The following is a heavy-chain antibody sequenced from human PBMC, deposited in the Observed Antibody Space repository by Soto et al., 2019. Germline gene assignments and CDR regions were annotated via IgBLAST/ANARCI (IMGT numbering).Heavy chain of an antibody. CDR3: ARSTRVRLRLGELSIEEYYYYGMDV. D-gene: IGHD3-16*02. CDR2: IIPIFGTA. V-gene: IGHV1-69*13. J-gene: IGHJ6*02. CDR1: GGTFSSYA. Sequence: ASVKVSCKASGGTFSSYAISWVRQAPGQGLEWMGGIIPIFGTANYAQKFQGRVTITADESTSTAYMELSSLRSEDTAVYYCARSTRVRLRLGELSIEEYYYYGMDVWGQGTTVTVSS.